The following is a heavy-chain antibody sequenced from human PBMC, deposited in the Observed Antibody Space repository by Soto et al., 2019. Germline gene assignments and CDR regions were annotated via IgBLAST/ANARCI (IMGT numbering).Heavy chain of an antibody. CDR1: GGTFSSYA. D-gene: IGHD2-2*01. Sequence: ASVKVSCKASGGTFSSYAISWVRQAPGQGLEWVGGIIPIFGTANYAQKFQGRVTITADKSTSTAYMELSSLRSEDTAVYYCAREVLGRYCSSTSCPAGGDFDYWGQGTLVTVSS. J-gene: IGHJ4*02. V-gene: IGHV1-69*06. CDR3: AREVLGRYCSSTSCPAGGDFDY. CDR2: IIPIFGTA.